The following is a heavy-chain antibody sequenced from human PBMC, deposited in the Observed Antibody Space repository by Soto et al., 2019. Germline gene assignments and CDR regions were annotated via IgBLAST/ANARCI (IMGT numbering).Heavy chain of an antibody. CDR1: GFTFSSYA. J-gene: IGHJ4*01. CDR3: AKGRGQNWNFDY. CDR2: ISGSGGTA. D-gene: IGHD1-1*01. V-gene: IGHV3-23*01. Sequence: EVQLLESGGGSVQPGGSLRLSCAASGFTFSSYAMHWVRRPPGKGLEWVSSISGSGGTAYYADSVKGRFSISRDSLVNTLYLQVNSLRAADTAVYYCAKGRGQNWNFDYWGQEPWSPSPQ.